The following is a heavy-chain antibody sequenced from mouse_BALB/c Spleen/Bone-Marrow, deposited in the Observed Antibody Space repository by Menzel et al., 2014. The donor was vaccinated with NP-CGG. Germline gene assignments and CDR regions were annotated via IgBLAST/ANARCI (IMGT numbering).Heavy chain of an antibody. CDR3: RYYGYYFDY. CDR2: VRLKSDNYAT. CDR1: GFTLSSYW. V-gene: IGHV6-6*02. D-gene: IGHD1-2*01. J-gene: IGHJ2*01. Sequence: EVMLVESGGGLVQPGGSMKLSCVASGFTLSSYWMSWVRQSPEKGLEWVAEVRLKSDNYATHYAEPVKGKFTISRDDSKSRLYLQMNSLRAEDTGIYYCRYYGYYFDYWGQGTTLTVSS.